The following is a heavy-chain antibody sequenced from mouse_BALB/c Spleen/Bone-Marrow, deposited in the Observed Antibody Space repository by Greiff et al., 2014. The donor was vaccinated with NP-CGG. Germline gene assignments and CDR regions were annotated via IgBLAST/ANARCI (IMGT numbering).Heavy chain of an antibody. V-gene: IGHV1S135*01. CDR3: ARYFDYDYFDY. D-gene: IGHD2-4*01. CDR1: GYAFTSYN. CDR2: IDPYNGGT. J-gene: IGHJ2*01. Sequence: VQLKESGPELVKPGASVKGSCKASGYAFTSYNMYWVKQSHGKSLEWIGYIDPYNGGTYYNQKFKGKATLTVDNSSSTAYMHLNSLTSEDSALYYCARYFDYDYFDYWGQGTTLTVSS.